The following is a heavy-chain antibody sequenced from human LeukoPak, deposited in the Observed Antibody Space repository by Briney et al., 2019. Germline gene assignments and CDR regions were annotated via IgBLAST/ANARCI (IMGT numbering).Heavy chain of an antibody. J-gene: IGHJ4*02. CDR3: ARDWDYVWGSTDY. D-gene: IGHD3-16*01. V-gene: IGHV4-30-4*07. CDR1: GGSISSGGYS. CDR2: IYYSGST. Sequence: TPSETLSLTCAVSGGSISSGGYSWSWIRQPPGKGLEWIGYIYYSGSTYYNPSLKSRVTISVDTSKNQFSLKLSSVTAADTAVYYCARDWDYVWGSTDYWGQGTLVTVSS.